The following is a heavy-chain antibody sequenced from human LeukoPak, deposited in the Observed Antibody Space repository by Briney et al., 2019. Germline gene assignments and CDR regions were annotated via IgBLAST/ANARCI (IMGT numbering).Heavy chain of an antibody. D-gene: IGHD3-10*01. J-gene: IGHJ6*02. CDR2: IYYSGST. CDR3: ARVVTMVRGHSRDYYYGMDV. Sequence: SETLSLTCTVSGGSISSSSYYWGWIRQPPGKGLEWIGSIYYSGSTYYNPSLKSRVTISVDTSKNQFSLKLSSVTAADTAVYYCARVVTMVRGHSRDYYYGMDVWGQGTTVTVSS. V-gene: IGHV4-39*07. CDR1: GGSISSSSYY.